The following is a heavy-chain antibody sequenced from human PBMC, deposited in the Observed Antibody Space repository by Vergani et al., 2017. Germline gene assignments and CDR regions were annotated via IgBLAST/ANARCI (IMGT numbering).Heavy chain of an antibody. CDR2: IYYSGST. V-gene: IGHV4-59*01. J-gene: IGHJ5*02. CDR1: GGSISSYY. CDR3: ARGVSVAAADPGWFDP. Sequence: QVQLQESGPGLVKPSETLSLTCTVSGGSISSYYWSWIRQPPGKGLEWIGYIYYSGSTNYNPSLKSRVTISVDTSKNQFSRKLSSVTAADTAVYYCARGVSVAAADPGWFDPWGQGTLVTVSS. D-gene: IGHD6-13*01.